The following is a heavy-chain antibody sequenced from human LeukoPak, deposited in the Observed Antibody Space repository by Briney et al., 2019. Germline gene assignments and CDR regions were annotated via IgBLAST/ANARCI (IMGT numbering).Heavy chain of an antibody. CDR3: ARRITMVRGAKHFDY. J-gene: IGHJ4*02. D-gene: IGHD3-10*01. V-gene: IGHV4-34*01. CDR2: INHSGST. Sequence: SGTLSLICGVSGGSFSGYYWSWIRQPPGKGLEWIGEINHSGSTNYNQSLKSRVTISVDTSKNQFSLKLSSVTAADTAVYYCARRITMVRGAKHFDYWGQGTLVTVSS. CDR1: GGSFSGYY.